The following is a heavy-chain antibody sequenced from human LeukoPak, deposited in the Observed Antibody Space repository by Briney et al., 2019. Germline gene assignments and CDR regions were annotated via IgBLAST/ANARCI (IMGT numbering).Heavy chain of an antibody. J-gene: IGHJ4*02. Sequence: ASVKVACKASGGTFSSYAISWVRQAPGQGLEWMGGIIPIFGTANYAQKFQGRVTITTDESTSTAYMELSSLRSEDTAVYYCARSRAVEWPTIFYYFDYWGQGTLVTVSS. CDR1: GGTFSSYA. CDR3: ARSRAVEWPTIFYYFDY. D-gene: IGHD3-9*01. V-gene: IGHV1-69*05. CDR2: IIPIFGTA.